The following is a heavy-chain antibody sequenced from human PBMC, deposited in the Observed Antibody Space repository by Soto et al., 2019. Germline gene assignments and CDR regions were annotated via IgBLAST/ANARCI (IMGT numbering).Heavy chain of an antibody. CDR1: GYTFTSYA. CDR3: ARIKSRWELHAGGWFDP. Sequence: ASVKVSCKASGYTFTSYAMHWVRQAPGQRLEWMGWINAGNGNTKYSQKFQGRVTITRNTSASTAYMELSSLRSEDTAVYYCARIKSRWELHAGGWFDPWGQGTLVTVSS. J-gene: IGHJ5*02. D-gene: IGHD1-26*01. V-gene: IGHV1-3*01. CDR2: INAGNGNT.